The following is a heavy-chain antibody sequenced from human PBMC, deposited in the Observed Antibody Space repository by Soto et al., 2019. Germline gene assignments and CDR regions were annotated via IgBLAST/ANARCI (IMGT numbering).Heavy chain of an antibody. CDR3: SRGIKGGLDA. J-gene: IGHJ5*02. CDR2: ISGSGSST. Sequence: WGSLRPSCAASGFTFCSYTISWVRQAPGKGLEWVSTISGSGSSTYSADSVKGRFTISRDNSKNTLYLQLNSLGAEDTAVYYCSRGIKGGLDAWGPGTLVTV. D-gene: IGHD2-21*01. V-gene: IGHV3-23*01. CDR1: GFTFCSYT.